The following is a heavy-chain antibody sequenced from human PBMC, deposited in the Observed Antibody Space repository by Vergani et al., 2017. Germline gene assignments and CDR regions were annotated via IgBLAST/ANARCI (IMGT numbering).Heavy chain of an antibody. J-gene: IGHJ4*02. V-gene: IGHV1-2*02. CDR1: GGTFSSYT. CDR2: INPNSGGT. Sequence: QVQLVQSGAEVKKPGSSVKVSCKASGGTFSSYTISWVRQAPGQGLEWMGWINPNSGGTNYAQKFQGRVTMTRDTSISTAYMELSRLRSDDTAVYYCARDRGSYSVDYFDYWGQGTLVTVSS. CDR3: ARDRGSYSVDYFDY. D-gene: IGHD1-26*01.